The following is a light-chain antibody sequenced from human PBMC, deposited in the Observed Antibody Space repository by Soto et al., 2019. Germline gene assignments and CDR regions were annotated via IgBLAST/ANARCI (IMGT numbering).Light chain of an antibody. Sequence: DIQMTQSTSSLCASGEGRVTMTCQASQNISNYLNWYQQKPGKAPKLLIYDASNLETGVPSRFSGSGSGTDFTFTISSLQPEDFATYYCQQSYSTPPTFGGGTRLEIK. CDR2: DAS. CDR1: QNISNY. J-gene: IGKJ5*01. CDR3: QQSYSTPPT. V-gene: IGKV1-33*01.